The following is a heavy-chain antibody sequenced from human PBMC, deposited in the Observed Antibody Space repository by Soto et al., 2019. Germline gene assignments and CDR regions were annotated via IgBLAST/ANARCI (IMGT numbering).Heavy chain of an antibody. CDR3: ARTYYDFWSGYWRWFAP. J-gene: IGHJ5*02. CDR2: ISAYNGNT. D-gene: IGHD3-3*01. CDR1: GYTFRTYG. Sequence: ASVKVSCKASGYTFRTYGISWLRQAPGQGLEWMGWISAYNGNTNYAQKLQGRVTMTTETSTSTAYMELRSLRSDDTAVYYCARTYYDFWSGYWRWFAPWGQGTLVTVSS. V-gene: IGHV1-18*01.